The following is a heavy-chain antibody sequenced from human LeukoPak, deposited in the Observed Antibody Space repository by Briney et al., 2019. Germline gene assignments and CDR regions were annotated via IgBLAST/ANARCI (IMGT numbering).Heavy chain of an antibody. J-gene: IGHJ3*02. CDR2: ISSSSSYI. CDR1: GFTFSSYS. V-gene: IGHV3-21*01. Sequence: PGGSLRLSCAASGFTFSSYSMNWVRQAPGKGLEWVSSISSSSSYIYYADSVKGRFTISRDNAKNSLYLQMNSLRAEDTAVYYCARDFPLGYSYGFDAFDIWGQGTMVTVSS. CDR3: ARDFPLGYSYGFDAFDI. D-gene: IGHD5-18*01.